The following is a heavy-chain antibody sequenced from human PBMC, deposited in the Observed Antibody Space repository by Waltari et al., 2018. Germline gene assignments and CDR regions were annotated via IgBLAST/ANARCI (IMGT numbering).Heavy chain of an antibody. CDR2: ISYDGSKK. D-gene: IGHD5-12*01. CDR1: GFSFNSFA. Sequence: QAQLVDSGGGAVQPGRSLRLSCSASGFSFNSFALHWVRQAPGKGPEWLAGISYDGSKKFYAESVKGRFTISRDNSKNVVYLQVDSLRPEDTAVYYCARDGYSGHLDPWGQGTLVTVSS. V-gene: IGHV3-30*07. J-gene: IGHJ5*02. CDR3: ARDGYSGHLDP.